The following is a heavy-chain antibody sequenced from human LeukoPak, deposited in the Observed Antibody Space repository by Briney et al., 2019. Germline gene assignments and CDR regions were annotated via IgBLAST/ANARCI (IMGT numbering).Heavy chain of an antibody. CDR1: GDTFTNYW. CDR2: IYSGDSDT. J-gene: IGHJ4*02. D-gene: IGHD6-13*01. V-gene: IGHV5-51*01. Sequence: GESLKTSCKASGDTFTNYWIAWGRQIPGKGLEWMGIIYSGDSDTRYRPSVEGQVTISVDKSISTAFLQWSSLKASDTAMYYCARGGVFSSSWFAYFDYWGQGTLVTISS. CDR3: ARGGVFSSSWFAYFDY.